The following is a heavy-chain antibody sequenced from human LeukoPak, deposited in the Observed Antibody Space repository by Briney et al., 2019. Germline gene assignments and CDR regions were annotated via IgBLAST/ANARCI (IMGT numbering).Heavy chain of an antibody. CDR2: MNPNSGNT. J-gene: IGHJ6*02. Sequence: GASVKVSCKASGYTFTSYDINWVRQATGQGLEWMGWMNPNSGNTGYAQKFQGRVTMTRNTSISTAYMELSSLRSEDTAVYYCARQRPYSSSWYLGSYYYGMDVWGQGTTVTVSS. D-gene: IGHD6-13*01. V-gene: IGHV1-8*01. CDR1: GYTFTSYD. CDR3: ARQRPYSSSWYLGSYYYGMDV.